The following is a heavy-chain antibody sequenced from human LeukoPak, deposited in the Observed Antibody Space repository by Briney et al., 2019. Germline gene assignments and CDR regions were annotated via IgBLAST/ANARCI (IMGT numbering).Heavy chain of an antibody. J-gene: IGHJ4*02. CDR2: IRSKANSYAT. CDR3: AKGKGLVVMTAADY. Sequence: GGSLKLSCAASGFTFSGSAMHWVRQASGKGLEWVGRIRSKANSYATAYAASVKGRFTISRDDSKNTLYLQMNSLRAEDTAVYYCAKGKGLVVMTAADYWGQGTLVTVSS. D-gene: IGHD2-21*02. V-gene: IGHV3-73*01. CDR1: GFTFSGSA.